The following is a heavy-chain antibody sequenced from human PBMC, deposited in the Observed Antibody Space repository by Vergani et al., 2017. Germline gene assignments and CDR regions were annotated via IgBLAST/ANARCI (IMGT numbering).Heavy chain of an antibody. D-gene: IGHD2-2*01. J-gene: IGHJ6*03. CDR2: ISAYNGNT. CDR1: GYTFTSYG. CDR3: ARDPDIVVVPAAPYYYYYMDV. V-gene: IGHV1-18*04. Sequence: QVQLVQSGAEVKKPGASVKVSCKASGYTFTSYGISWVRQAPGQGLEWMGWISAYNGNTNYAQKLQGRVTMTTDTSTSTAYMELRSLRSDDTAVYYCARDPDIVVVPAAPYYYYYMDVWGKGTTVTVSS.